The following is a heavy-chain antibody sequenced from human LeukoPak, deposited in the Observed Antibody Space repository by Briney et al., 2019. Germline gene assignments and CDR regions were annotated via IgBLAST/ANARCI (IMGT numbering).Heavy chain of an antibody. V-gene: IGHV4-59*01. D-gene: IGHD3-22*01. CDR1: GVAISSYD. CDR3: ARVAHYYDSSGYYDY. Sequence: SESLTLSCTASGVAISSYDWSWIRQPPGKGLEWIGYIYYSGSTNYNPSLKSRVTISVDTSKNQFSLKLSNVTAADTAVYYCARVAHYYDSSGYYDYWGQGTLVTVSS. CDR2: IYYSGST. J-gene: IGHJ4*02.